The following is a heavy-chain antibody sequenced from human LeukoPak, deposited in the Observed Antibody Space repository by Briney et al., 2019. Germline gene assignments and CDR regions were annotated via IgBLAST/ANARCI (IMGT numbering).Heavy chain of an antibody. CDR3: AKGNWRYFDY. Sequence: GGSLRLSCAASGFTFSTYVMSWVRQAPGKGLEWVSAISGSGGSTYYADSVKGRFIISRDNSKNTLYLQMNSLGADDTAVYYCAKGNWRYFDYWGQGTLVTVSS. D-gene: IGHD1-1*01. CDR2: ISGSGGST. J-gene: IGHJ4*02. V-gene: IGHV3-23*01. CDR1: GFTFSTYV.